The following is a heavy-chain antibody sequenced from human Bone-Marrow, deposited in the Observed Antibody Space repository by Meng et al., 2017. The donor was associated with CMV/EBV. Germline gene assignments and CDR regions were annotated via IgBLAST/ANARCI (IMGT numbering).Heavy chain of an antibody. CDR3: ARLTAMGRYYYGMDV. CDR1: GFTFDDYG. CDR2: INWKGSTT. J-gene: IGHJ6*02. Sequence: GESLKISCEASGFTFDDYGMSWVRQAPGKGLEWVSGINWKGSTTGYADSVKGRFTISRDNAKNSLYLQMNSLRAEDTAVYYCARLTAMGRYYYGMDVWGQGTTVTVSS. V-gene: IGHV3-20*04. D-gene: IGHD5-18*01.